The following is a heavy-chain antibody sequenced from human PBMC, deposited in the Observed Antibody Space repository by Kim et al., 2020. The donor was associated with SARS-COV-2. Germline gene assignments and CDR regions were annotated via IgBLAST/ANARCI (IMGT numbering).Heavy chain of an antibody. D-gene: IGHD2-15*01. V-gene: IGHV3-15*01. CDR2: IKSKTDGGTT. CDR1: GFTFSNAW. Sequence: GGSLRLSCAASGFTFSNAWMSWVRQAPGKGLEWVGRIKSKTDGGTTDYAAPVKGRFTISRDDSKNTLYLQMNSLKTEDTAVYYCTTFIVVVVAATHHYGMDVWGQGTTVTVSS. CDR3: TTFIVVVVAATHHYGMDV. J-gene: IGHJ6*02.